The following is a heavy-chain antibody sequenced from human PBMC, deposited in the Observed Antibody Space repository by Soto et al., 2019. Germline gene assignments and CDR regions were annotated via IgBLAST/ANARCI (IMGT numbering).Heavy chain of an antibody. CDR3: AREQPPGTALYY. D-gene: IGHD1-1*01. J-gene: IGHJ4*02. CDR2: IIPIFGTA. V-gene: IGHV1-69*13. CDR1: GGTFSSYA. Sequence: SVKVSCKASGGTFSSYAISWVRQAPGQGLEWMGGIIPIFGTANYAQKFQGRVTITADESTSTAYMELSSLRSEDTAAYYCAREQPPGTALYYWGQGTLVTVSS.